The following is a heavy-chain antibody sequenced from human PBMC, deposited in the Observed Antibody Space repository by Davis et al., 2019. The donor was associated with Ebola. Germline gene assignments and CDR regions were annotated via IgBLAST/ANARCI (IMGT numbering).Heavy chain of an antibody. V-gene: IGHV3-7*03. CDR2: IKPDGSEK. CDR1: GFTFTTYW. D-gene: IGHD1-26*01. J-gene: IGHJ5*02. Sequence: GESLKISCATSGFTFTTYWMTWVRQAPGKGLEWVANIKPDGSEKYYADSAKGRFTISRDNAKSSLYLQVNSLRVEDTAMYYCARSISPRSGNREFDPWGQGTLVTVSS. CDR3: ARSISPRSGNREFDP.